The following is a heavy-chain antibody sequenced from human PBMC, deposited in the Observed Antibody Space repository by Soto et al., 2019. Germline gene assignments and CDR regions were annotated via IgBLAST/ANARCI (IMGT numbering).Heavy chain of an antibody. J-gene: IGHJ4*02. CDR3: ARDFPLYYGSGSQRNYFDY. Sequence: WASVKVSCKASGYTFTSYGISWVRQAPGQGLEWMGWISAYNGNTNYAQKLQGRVTMTTDTSTSTAYMELRSLRSDDTAVYYCARDFPLYYGSGSQRNYFDYWGQGTLVTVSS. CDR1: GYTFTSYG. D-gene: IGHD3-10*01. CDR2: ISAYNGNT. V-gene: IGHV1-18*04.